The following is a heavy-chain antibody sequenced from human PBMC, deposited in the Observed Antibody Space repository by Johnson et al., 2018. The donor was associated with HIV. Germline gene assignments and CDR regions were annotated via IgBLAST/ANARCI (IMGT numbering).Heavy chain of an antibody. Sequence: VQLVESGGGVVQPGRSLRLSCAASGFTFTNYGMHWVRQAPGKGLQWVAVMSYDGSNKYYADSVKGRFTISRDNAKNSLYLQMNSLRAEDTAVYYCARAPRWFNVFDIWGQGTMVTVSS. CDR2: MSYDGSNK. CDR1: GFTFTNYG. CDR3: ARAPRWFNVFDI. J-gene: IGHJ3*02. D-gene: IGHD4-23*01. V-gene: IGHV3-30*03.